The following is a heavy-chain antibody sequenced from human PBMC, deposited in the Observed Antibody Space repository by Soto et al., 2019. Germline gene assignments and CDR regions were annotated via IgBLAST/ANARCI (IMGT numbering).Heavy chain of an antibody. V-gene: IGHV3-48*02. CDR2: ISPDSDSV. CDR3: ATVDGPTVTTMFFDY. D-gene: IGHD5-12*01. CDR1: GFIFSHRG. J-gene: IGHJ4*02. Sequence: GGSLRLSCAASGFIFSHRGMIWVRQAPGKGLEWLSYISPDSDSVHYANSVKGRFSISRDNARDSLYLRMNSLRDDETAVYYCATVDGPTVTTMFFDYWGQGILVTVSS.